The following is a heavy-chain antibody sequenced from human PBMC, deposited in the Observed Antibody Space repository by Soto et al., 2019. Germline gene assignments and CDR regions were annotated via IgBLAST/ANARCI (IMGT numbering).Heavy chain of an antibody. D-gene: IGHD4-17*01. CDR1: GGSISSGGYS. J-gene: IGHJ6*02. V-gene: IGHV4-30-2*01. Sequence: SETLSLTCAASGGSISSGGYSWSWIRQPPGKGLEWIGYIYHSGSTYYNPSLKSRVTISVDRSKNQFSLKLSSVTAADTAVYYCARLSTTVTTSNYYGMDVWGQGTTVTVSS. CDR2: IYHSGST. CDR3: ARLSTTVTTSNYYGMDV.